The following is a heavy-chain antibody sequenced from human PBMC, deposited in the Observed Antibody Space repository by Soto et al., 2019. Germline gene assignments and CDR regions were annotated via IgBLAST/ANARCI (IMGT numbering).Heavy chain of an antibody. V-gene: IGHV3-23*01. D-gene: IGHD2-21*02. CDR2: VSIGGST. CDR1: GFTFSSYA. CDR3: AKRSGDGGPFEV. Sequence: GGSLILSCASSGFTFSSYAMSWVRQAPGKGLEWVSVVSIGGSTHYADSVRGRFTISRDNSKNTLSLQMNSLTAEDTAVYFCAKRSGDGGPFEVWGQGALVT. J-gene: IGHJ4*02.